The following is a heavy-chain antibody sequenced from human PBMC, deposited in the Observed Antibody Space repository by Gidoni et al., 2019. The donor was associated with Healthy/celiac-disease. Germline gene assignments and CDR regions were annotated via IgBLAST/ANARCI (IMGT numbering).Heavy chain of an antibody. CDR2: INPNSGGT. J-gene: IGHJ6*02. CDR1: GYTFTGYY. V-gene: IGHV1-2*06. Sequence: QVQLVQSGAEVKKPGASVKVSCKASGYTFTGYYMHWVRQAPGQGLEWMGRINPNSGGTNYAQKFQGRVTMTRDTSISTAYMELSRLRSDDTAVYYCASPDYYDSSGYYHYSRMDVWGQGTTVTVSS. CDR3: ASPDYYDSSGYYHYSRMDV. D-gene: IGHD3-22*01.